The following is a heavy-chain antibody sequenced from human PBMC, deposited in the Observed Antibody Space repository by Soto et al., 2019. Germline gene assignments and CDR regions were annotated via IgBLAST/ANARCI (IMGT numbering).Heavy chain of an antibody. D-gene: IGHD3-22*01. J-gene: IGHJ4*02. CDR1: GFTFSSYG. Sequence: GGSLRLSCAASGFTFSSYGMHWVRQAPGKGLEWVAVISHDGSNKYYADSVKGRFTISRDNSKNTLYLQMNSLRAEDTAVYYCATGSSGYYLGFDYWGQGTLVTVSS. CDR3: ATGSSGYYLGFDY. CDR2: ISHDGSNK. V-gene: IGHV3-30*03.